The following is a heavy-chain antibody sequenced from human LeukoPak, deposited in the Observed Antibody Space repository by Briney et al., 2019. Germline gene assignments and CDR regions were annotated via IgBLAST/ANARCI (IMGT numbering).Heavy chain of an antibody. CDR2: ISSSSSTI. D-gene: IGHD6-13*01. V-gene: IGHV3-48*04. J-gene: IGHJ3*02. CDR3: ARDWMAPRSSSWYIAFDI. CDR1: GFTFSSYS. Sequence: PGGSLRLSCAASGFTFSSYSMNWVRQAPGKGLEWVSYISSSSSTIYYADSVKGRFTISRDNAKNSLYLQMNSLRAEDTAVYYCARDWMAPRSSSWYIAFDIWGQGTMVTVSS.